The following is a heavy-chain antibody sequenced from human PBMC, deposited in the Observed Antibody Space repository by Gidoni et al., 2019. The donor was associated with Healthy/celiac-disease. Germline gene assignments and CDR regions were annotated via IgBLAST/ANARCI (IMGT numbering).Heavy chain of an antibody. V-gene: IGHV3-30*04. CDR2: ISYDGSNK. Sequence: QVQLVESGGGVVQPGRSLRLSCAASGFTFSSYAMHWVRQAPGKGLEWVAVISYDGSNKYYADSVKGRFTISRDNSKNTLYRQMNSLRAEDTAVYYCARRGGGYGSFDYWGQGTLVTVSS. J-gene: IGHJ4*02. CDR3: ARRGGGYGSFDY. CDR1: GFTFSSYA. D-gene: IGHD3-10*01.